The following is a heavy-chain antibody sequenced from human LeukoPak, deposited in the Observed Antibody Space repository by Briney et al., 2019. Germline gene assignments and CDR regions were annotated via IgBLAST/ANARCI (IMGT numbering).Heavy chain of an antibody. Sequence: GGSLRLCCAASGFTFSSYEMNWVRQAPGKGLEWVSYISSGSSSIFYADSVKGRFTISRDNAKNSLYLQMNSLRVEDTAVYYCARGGIAARFAYWGQGTLVTVSA. V-gene: IGHV3-48*03. CDR2: ISSGSSSI. J-gene: IGHJ4*02. D-gene: IGHD6-6*01. CDR3: ARGGIAARFAY. CDR1: GFTFSSYE.